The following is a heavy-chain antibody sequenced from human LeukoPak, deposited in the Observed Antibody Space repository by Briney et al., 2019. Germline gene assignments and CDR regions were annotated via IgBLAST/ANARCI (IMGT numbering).Heavy chain of an antibody. V-gene: IGHV1-18*01. Sequence: GASVKVSCKASGYTFTSYGISWVRQAPGQGLEWMGWISAYNGNTNYAQKLQGRVTMTTDTSTSTAYMELRSLRSDDTAVYHCARAKSGGSGSYYNFPIDYWGQGTLVTVSS. CDR3: ARAKSGGSGSYYNFPIDY. D-gene: IGHD3-10*01. CDR2: ISAYNGNT. J-gene: IGHJ4*02. CDR1: GYTFTSYG.